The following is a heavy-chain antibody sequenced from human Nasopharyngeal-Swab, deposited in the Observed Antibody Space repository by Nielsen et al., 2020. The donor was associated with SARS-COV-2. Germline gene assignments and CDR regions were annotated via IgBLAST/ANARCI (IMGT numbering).Heavy chain of an antibody. J-gene: IGHJ4*02. CDR3: ARNPGAFFDY. D-gene: IGHD1-26*01. V-gene: IGHV3-23*01. CDR2: ISSSGGAT. Sequence: VRQAPGKGLEWVSGISSSGGATHYADSVRGRFTISRDNSKNTLFLEVESLRAEDTAVYYCARNPGAFFDYWGQGTLVTVSS.